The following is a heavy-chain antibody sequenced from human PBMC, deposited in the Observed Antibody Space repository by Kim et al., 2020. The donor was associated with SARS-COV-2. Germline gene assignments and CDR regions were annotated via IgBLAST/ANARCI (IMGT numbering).Heavy chain of an antibody. J-gene: IGHJ6*02. CDR1: GYTLTELS. Sequence: ASVKVSCKVSGYTLTELSMHWVRQAPGKGLEWMGGFDPEDGETIYAQKFQGRVTMTEDTSTDTAYMELSSLRSEDTAVYYCATGMGYYYYYGMDVWGQGTTVTVSS. V-gene: IGHV1-24*01. CDR2: FDPEDGET. D-gene: IGHD2-8*01. CDR3: ATGMGYYYYYGMDV.